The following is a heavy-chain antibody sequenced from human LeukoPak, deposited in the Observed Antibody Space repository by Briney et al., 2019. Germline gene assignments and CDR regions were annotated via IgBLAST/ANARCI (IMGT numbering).Heavy chain of an antibody. CDR2: IFYSGST. D-gene: IGHD4-17*01. J-gene: IGHJ4*02. CDR3: ARQMNTVTADY. V-gene: IGHV4-59*05. CDR1: GGSISTYY. Sequence: SETLSLTCTVSGGSISTYYWSWIRQPPGKGLEWIGSIFYSGSTYYNPSLNSRVTISIDTSKNQFSLRLSSVTAADTAVYYCARQMNTVTADYWGQGTLVTVSS.